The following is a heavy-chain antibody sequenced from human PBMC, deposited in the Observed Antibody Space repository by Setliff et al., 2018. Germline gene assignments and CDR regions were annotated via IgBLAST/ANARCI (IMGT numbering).Heavy chain of an antibody. D-gene: IGHD2-2*01. CDR3: ARSESCGATNCSPFDY. J-gene: IGHJ4*02. CDR1: GFTFSTYT. V-gene: IGHV3-21*01. Sequence: TGGSLRLSCAASGFTFSTYTMNWVRQAPGKGLEWVSSIDASSSYIYYADSVKGRFTISRDNAENSLYLQMNSLRAEDTAVYYCARSESCGATNCSPFDYWGQGTLVTVSS. CDR2: IDASSSYI.